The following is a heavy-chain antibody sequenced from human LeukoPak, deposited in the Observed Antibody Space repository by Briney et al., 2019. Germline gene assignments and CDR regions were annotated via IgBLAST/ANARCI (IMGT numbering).Heavy chain of an antibody. CDR2: INHSGST. D-gene: IGHD5-18*01. J-gene: IGHJ4*02. CDR1: GGSSSGYY. Sequence: PSETPSLTCAVYGGSSSGYYWSWIRQPPGKGLEWIGEINHSGSTNYNPSLKSRVTISVDTSKNQFSLKLSSVTAADTAVYYCARGPFGYSYGRWGYWGQGTLVTVSS. V-gene: IGHV4-34*01. CDR3: ARGPFGYSYGRWGY.